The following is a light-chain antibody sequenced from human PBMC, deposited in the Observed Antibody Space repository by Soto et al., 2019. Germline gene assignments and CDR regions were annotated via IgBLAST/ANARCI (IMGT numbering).Light chain of an antibody. CDR3: QQSYSIPWT. CDR2: VAS. V-gene: IGKV1-39*01. Sequence: DIQMTQTPSSLSASIGDRVTITCRASQSITRYINWYQHEPGKAPNLLVHVASNLQSGVPSRFSGSGSGTEFTLTISSVQPEDIATYYCQQSYSIPWTFGQGTKVDIK. CDR1: QSITRY. J-gene: IGKJ1*01.